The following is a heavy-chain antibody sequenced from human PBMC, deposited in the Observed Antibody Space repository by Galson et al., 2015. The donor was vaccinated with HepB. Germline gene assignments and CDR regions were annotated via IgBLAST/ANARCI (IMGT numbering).Heavy chain of an antibody. J-gene: IGHJ4*02. V-gene: IGHV1-8*01. D-gene: IGHD6-13*01. CDR3: ARGLSSWYDGEDY. CDR1: GYTFTSYD. CDR2: MNPNSGNT. Sequence: SVKVSCKASGYTFTSYDINWVRQATGQGLEWMGWMNPNSGNTGYARKFQGRVTMTRNTSISTAYMELSSLRSEDTAVYYCARGLSSWYDGEDYWGQGTLVTVFS.